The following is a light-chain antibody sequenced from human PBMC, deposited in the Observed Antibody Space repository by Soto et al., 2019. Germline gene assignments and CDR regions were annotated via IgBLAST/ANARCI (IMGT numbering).Light chain of an antibody. J-gene: IGKJ4*01. CDR1: QNISNY. CDR3: HQYGSSPPLT. V-gene: IGKV3-20*01. Sequence: EIVLTQSPGTLSLSPGERATLSCRASQNISNYLAWYQQKGGQTPRLLIYGASSRATGIPDRFSGSGSGTDFSLTISRLEPEDFAVNYCHQYGSSPPLTFGGGTEVEIK. CDR2: GAS.